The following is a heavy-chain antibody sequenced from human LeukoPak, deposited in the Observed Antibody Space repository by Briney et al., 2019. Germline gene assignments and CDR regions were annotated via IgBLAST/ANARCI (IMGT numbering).Heavy chain of an antibody. CDR2: INPNSGGT. D-gene: IGHD6-19*01. CDR1: GYTFTGYY. CDR3: ARNPIAVAGTPYYYYYMDV. Sequence: ASVKVSCKASGYTFTGYYMHWVRQAPGQGLEWMGWINPNSGGTNYAQKFQGRVTMTRDTSISTAYMELSRLRSDDTAVYYCARNPIAVAGTPYYYYYMDVWGKGTTVTISS. J-gene: IGHJ6*03. V-gene: IGHV1-2*02.